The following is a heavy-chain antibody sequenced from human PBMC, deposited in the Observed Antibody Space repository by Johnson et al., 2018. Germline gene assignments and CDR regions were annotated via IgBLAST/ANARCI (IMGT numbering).Heavy chain of an antibody. CDR2: ISSDGTSS. CDR3: VKYYYGNNGRALDF. V-gene: IGHV3-30*18. Sequence: QVQLVQSGGGVVQPGTSLRLSCAASGFTFRGYGIHWVRQAPGTGLEWVAVISSDGTSSFDAASVEGRLTISRDNSNRTLYLEMKGLRAEDTAVYYCVKYYYGNNGRALDFWGQGAIVTVSS. J-gene: IGHJ3*01. CDR1: GFTFRGYG. D-gene: IGHD3-10*01.